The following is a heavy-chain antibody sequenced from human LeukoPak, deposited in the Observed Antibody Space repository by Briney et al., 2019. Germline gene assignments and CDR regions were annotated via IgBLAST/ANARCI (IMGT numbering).Heavy chain of an antibody. V-gene: IGHV3-21*01. CDR3: ARDLYSYGYASGDY. D-gene: IGHD5-18*01. J-gene: IGHJ4*02. CDR1: GFTLISYS. CDR2: ISSNRRYK. Sequence: GGGLRLSCVPSGFTLISYSMNWVRQAPGEGLERVSSISSNRRYKNYADSLKGPFTISRDNDKNSMYLQMNSLRAEDTAVYYCARDLYSYGYASGDYWGQGTLVTVSS.